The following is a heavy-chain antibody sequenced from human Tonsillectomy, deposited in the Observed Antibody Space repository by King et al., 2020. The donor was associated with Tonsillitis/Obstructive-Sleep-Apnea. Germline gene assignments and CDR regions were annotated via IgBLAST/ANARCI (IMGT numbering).Heavy chain of an antibody. D-gene: IGHD2-2*01. V-gene: IGHV4-59*01. CDR1: GGSISSYY. CDR2: IYYSGST. J-gene: IGHJ5*02. CDR3: ARSGGVVPAALNWFDP. Sequence: QLQESGPGLVKPSETLSLTCTVSGGSISSYYWSWIRQPPGKGLEWIGYIYYSGSTNYNPSLKSRVTISVDTSKNQFSLKLRSVTDADTAVYYCARSGGVVPAALNWFDPWGQGTLVTVSS.